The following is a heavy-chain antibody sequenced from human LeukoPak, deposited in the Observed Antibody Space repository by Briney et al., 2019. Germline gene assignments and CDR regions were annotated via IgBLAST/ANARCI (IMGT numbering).Heavy chain of an antibody. D-gene: IGHD2-2*02. CDR3: ARSSHYTIPFDS. J-gene: IGHJ5*01. CDR1: GFRFSNYW. V-gene: IGHV3-74*01. CDR2: INSDGSVT. Sequence: GGSLRLSCAASGFRFSNYWMHWGRHAPGKGLVWVSRINSDGSVTSFADSVEGRFTISRDNAKNTVYLQMNSLTVEDTAVYFCARSSHYTIPFDSWGQGMLVTVSS.